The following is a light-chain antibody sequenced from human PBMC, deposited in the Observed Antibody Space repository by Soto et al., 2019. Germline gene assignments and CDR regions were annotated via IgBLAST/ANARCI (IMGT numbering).Light chain of an antibody. V-gene: IGKV1-39*01. CDR2: ATD. CDR3: QQSYTTPPRT. Sequence: DIQMTQSPSSLSASVGDRVTITCRGSQSISIYLNWYPQKPGKAPKLLIYATDGLQSGVPSRFRGSGSGTEFTLTISSLQPEDFATYYCQQSYTTPPRTFGQGTKVDIK. J-gene: IGKJ1*01. CDR1: QSISIY.